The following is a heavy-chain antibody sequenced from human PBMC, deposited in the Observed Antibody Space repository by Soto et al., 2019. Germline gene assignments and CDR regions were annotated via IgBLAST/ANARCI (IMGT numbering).Heavy chain of an antibody. CDR3: AADQVGEYYDSSGYYGMDV. V-gene: IGHV1-58*01. CDR1: GFTFTSSA. D-gene: IGHD3-22*01. CDR2: IVVGSGNT. J-gene: IGHJ6*02. Sequence: ASVKVSCKASGFTFTSSAVQWVRQARGQRLEWIGWIVVGSGNTNYAQKFQERVTITRDMSTSTAYMELSSLRSEDTAVYYCAADQVGEYYDSSGYYGMDVWGQGTTVTVSS.